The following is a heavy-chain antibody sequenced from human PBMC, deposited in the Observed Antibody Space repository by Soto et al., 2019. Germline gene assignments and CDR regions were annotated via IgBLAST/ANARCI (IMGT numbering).Heavy chain of an antibody. CDR2: ISAYNGNT. J-gene: IGHJ4*02. CDR1: GYTFTSYG. CDR3: ARDRGLGYCSGGSCYPNDY. D-gene: IGHD2-15*01. V-gene: IGHV1-18*01. Sequence: ASVKVSCKASGYTFTSYGISWLRQAPGQGLEWMGWISAYNGNTNYAQKLQGRVTMTTDTSTSTAYMELRSLRSDDTAVYYCARDRGLGYCSGGSCYPNDYWGQGTLVTVSS.